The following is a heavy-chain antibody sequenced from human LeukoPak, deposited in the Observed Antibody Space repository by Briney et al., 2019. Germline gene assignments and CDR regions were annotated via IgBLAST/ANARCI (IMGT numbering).Heavy chain of an antibody. CDR1: GFTFSSYA. D-gene: IGHD6-13*01. J-gene: IGHJ4*02. V-gene: IGHV3-23*01. CDR2: ISGSGGST. Sequence: GGSLRLSCAASGFTFSSYAMSWVPQAPGKGLEWVSAISGSGGSTYYADSVKSRFTISRDNSKNTLYLQMNSLRAEDTAVYYCAKDAGSWSEVNFDYWGQGTLVTVSS. CDR3: AKDAGSWSEVNFDY.